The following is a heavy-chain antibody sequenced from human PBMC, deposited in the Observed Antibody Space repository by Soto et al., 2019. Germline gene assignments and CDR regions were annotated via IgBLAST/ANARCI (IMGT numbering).Heavy chain of an antibody. J-gene: IGHJ6*04. CDR2: ISGSGGST. CDR1: GFTFSSYA. D-gene: IGHD5-12*01. V-gene: IGHV3-23*01. CDR3: AKGLRGASSRYTSGYDSRPFYYYGMDV. Sequence: GGSLRLPCAASGFTFSSYAMSWVRQAPGKGLEWVSAISGSGGSTYYADSVKGRFTISRDNSKNTLYLQMNSLRAEDSAVYYCAKGLRGASSRYTSGYDSRPFYYYGMDVWGKGTTVTVSS.